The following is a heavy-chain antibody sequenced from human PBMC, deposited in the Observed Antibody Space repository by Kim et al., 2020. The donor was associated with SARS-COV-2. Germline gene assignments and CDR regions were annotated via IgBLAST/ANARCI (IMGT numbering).Heavy chain of an antibody. J-gene: IGHJ4*02. CDR3: AREIAAAGTDY. CDR2: ISSSSSYI. D-gene: IGHD6-13*01. V-gene: IGHV3-21*01. Sequence: GGSLRLSCAASGFTFSSYSMNWVRQAPGKGLEWVSSISSSSSYIYYADSVKGRFTISRDNAKNSLYLQMNSLRAEDTAVYYCAREIAAAGTDYWGQGTLVTVSS. CDR1: GFTFSSYS.